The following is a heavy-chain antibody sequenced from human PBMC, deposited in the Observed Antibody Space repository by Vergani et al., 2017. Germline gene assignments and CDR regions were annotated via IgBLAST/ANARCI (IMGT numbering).Heavy chain of an antibody. J-gene: IGHJ4*01. CDR3: ARAYGRYDWFDY. Sequence: VQMVESGGGVVQPGRSLRLSCAVSGFRFSDYGMHWVRQAPGKGLEWVSGISASGAPTYYADSVKGRVTISRDNSKNTLYLQMNSLRVEDTAVYYCARAYGRYDWFDYWGQRTLVTVSS. D-gene: IGHD1-20*01. V-gene: IGHV3-23*04. CDR2: ISASGAPT. CDR1: GFRFSDYG.